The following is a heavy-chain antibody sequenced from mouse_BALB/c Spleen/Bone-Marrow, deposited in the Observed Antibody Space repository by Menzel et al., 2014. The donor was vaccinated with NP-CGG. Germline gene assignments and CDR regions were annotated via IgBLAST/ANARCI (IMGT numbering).Heavy chain of an antibody. D-gene: IGHD4-1*01. CDR3: TRQRNWDHYAMDY. V-gene: IGHV5-6*01. CDR1: GFTFSTYG. CDR2: ISSGGGYT. J-gene: IGHJ4*01. Sequence: EVKLMESGGDLVKPGGSLKLSCAASGFTFSTYGMSWVRQTPDKRLEWVATISSGGGYTYYPDSVKGRFTISRDNANNTRYLQMSSLKSEDTAMYYCTRQRNWDHYAMDYWGQGTSVTVSS.